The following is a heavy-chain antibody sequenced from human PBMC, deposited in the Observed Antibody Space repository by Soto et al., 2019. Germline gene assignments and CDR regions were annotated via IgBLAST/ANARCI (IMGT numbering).Heavy chain of an antibody. J-gene: IGHJ6*02. CDR3: ARDGVGYCISTSCSPGYYYGMDV. D-gene: IGHD2-2*01. Sequence: ASVKVSCKASGYTFTGYYMHWVRQAPGQGLEWMGWINPNSGGTNYAQKFQGWVTMTRDTSISTAYMELSRLRSDDTAVYYCARDGVGYCISTSCSPGYYYGMDVWGQGTTVTVSS. CDR2: INPNSGGT. V-gene: IGHV1-2*04. CDR1: GYTFTGYY.